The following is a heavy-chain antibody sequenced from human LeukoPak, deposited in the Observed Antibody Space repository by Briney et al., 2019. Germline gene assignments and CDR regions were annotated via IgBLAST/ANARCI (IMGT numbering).Heavy chain of an antibody. Sequence: GGSLRLSCAASGFTFSDYSMNWVRQAPGKGLEWVSAISGSGGSTYYADSVKGRFTISRDNSKNTLYLQMNSLRAEDTAVYYCAKDPWELYYFDYWGQGTLVTVSS. CDR1: GFTFSDYS. D-gene: IGHD1-26*01. J-gene: IGHJ4*02. CDR3: AKDPWELYYFDY. CDR2: ISGSGGST. V-gene: IGHV3-23*01.